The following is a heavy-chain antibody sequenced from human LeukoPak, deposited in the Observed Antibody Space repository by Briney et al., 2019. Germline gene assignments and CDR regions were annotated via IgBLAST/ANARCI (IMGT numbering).Heavy chain of an antibody. V-gene: IGHV1-69*06. D-gene: IGHD6-13*01. CDR1: GGTFSSYA. Sequence: SGKVSCKASGGTFSSYAISWVRQAAGQGLEWMGGIIPIFGTANCAQKFQGRVTITADKSTSTAYMELRSLRSEDTAVYYCARDRYSSSWYPRHYYYYMDVWGKGTPVTISS. J-gene: IGHJ6*03. CDR3: ARDRYSSSWYPRHYYYYMDV. CDR2: IIPIFGTA.